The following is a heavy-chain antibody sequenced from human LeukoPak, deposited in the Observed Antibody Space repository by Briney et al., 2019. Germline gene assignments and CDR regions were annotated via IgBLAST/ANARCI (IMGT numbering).Heavy chain of an antibody. CDR1: GGSISSYY. Sequence: SETLSLTCTVSGGSISSYYWSWIRQPPGKGLEWIGYIYYSGNTNYNPSLKSRVTISEDTSKNQFSLILSSVTATDTAVYYCARDGYDNWFDPWGQGTLVTVSS. J-gene: IGHJ5*02. D-gene: IGHD5-12*01. CDR3: ARDGYDNWFDP. V-gene: IGHV4-59*01. CDR2: IYYSGNT.